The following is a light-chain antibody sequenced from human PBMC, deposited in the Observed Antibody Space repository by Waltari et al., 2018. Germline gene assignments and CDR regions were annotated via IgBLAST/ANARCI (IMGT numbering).Light chain of an antibody. J-gene: IGLJ3*02. CDR2: DVS. V-gene: IGLV2-14*01. Sequence: QSALTQPASVSGSPGQSITISCPGTSSDVGSYNYFSWYQQQPGKAPQLMIYDVSYRPSGVSNRFSGSKSGNTASLTIAGLQAEDEADYYCSSYTTSSLWVFGGGTKLTVL. CDR1: SSDVGSYNY. CDR3: SSYTTSSLWV.